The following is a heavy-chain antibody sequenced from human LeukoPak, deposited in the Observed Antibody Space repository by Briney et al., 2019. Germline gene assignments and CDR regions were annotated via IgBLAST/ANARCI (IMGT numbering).Heavy chain of an antibody. Sequence: GGSLRLSCAASGFTFSSYAMSWVRQAPGKGLEWVSSISGSGGTTFYADSVKGRFTISRDNSKNTLYLQMNSLRAEDTAVYFCAKRGYDSRNYYSHFDYWGQGTLVTVSS. CDR2: ISGSGGTT. CDR3: AKRGYDSRNYYSHFDY. D-gene: IGHD3-22*01. CDR1: GFTFSSYA. V-gene: IGHV3-23*01. J-gene: IGHJ4*02.